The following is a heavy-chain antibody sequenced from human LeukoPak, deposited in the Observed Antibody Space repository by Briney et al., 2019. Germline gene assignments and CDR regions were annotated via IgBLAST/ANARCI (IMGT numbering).Heavy chain of an antibody. CDR2: IKQDGSEK. J-gene: IGHJ4*02. CDR3: ASMFNWNYGKDY. V-gene: IGHV3-7*01. D-gene: IGHD1-7*01. CDR1: GFIFSSSW. Sequence: GGSLRLSCVASGFIFSSSWMSWVRQAPGKGLEWVANIKQDGSEKDYADSVKGRFTIYRDNAKNSLYLQMNSLRAEDTAVYYCASMFNWNYGKDYWGQGTLVTVSS.